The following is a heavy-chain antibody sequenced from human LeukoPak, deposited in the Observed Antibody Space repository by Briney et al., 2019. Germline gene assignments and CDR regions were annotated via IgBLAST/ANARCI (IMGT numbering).Heavy chain of an antibody. CDR3: ARDHYSGYDRGHGYYYYYMDV. J-gene: IGHJ6*03. V-gene: IGHV4-4*07. D-gene: IGHD5-12*01. Sequence: SETLSLTCTVSGGSISSYYWSWIRQPAGKGLEWIGRIYTSGSTNYNPSLKSRVTMSVDTSKNQFSLKLSSVTAADTAVYYCARDHYSGYDRGHGYYYYYMDVWGKGTTVTISS. CDR1: GGSISSYY. CDR2: IYTSGST.